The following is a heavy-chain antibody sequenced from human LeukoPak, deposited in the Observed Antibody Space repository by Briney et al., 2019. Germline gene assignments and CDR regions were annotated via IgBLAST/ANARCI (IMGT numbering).Heavy chain of an antibody. V-gene: IGHV3-30*04. CDR2: ISYDGSNK. Sequence: GGSLRLSCAASGFTFNAYAMHWVRQAPGKGLEGVTIISYDGSNKYYSDSVKGRFTISRDNSNNTLYLQMNSLRTEDTAVYYCARAGNYYKEIDCWGQGTLVTVSS. D-gene: IGHD3-10*01. CDR3: ARAGNYYKEIDC. J-gene: IGHJ4*02. CDR1: GFTFNAYA.